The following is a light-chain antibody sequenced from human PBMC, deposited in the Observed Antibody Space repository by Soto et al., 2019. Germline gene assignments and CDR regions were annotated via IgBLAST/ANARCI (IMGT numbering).Light chain of an antibody. CDR1: QSVLYRSHYKNY. CDR2: WAS. V-gene: IGKV4-1*01. Sequence: DIVLTQSPDSLAVSLGERATLNCKSSQSVLYRSHYKNYLAWHQHKPGQPPKLLIYWASARESGVPDRFSGSGSGTDFTLTISSLQAEDVAVYYCQQYYSTPPTFGQGTKVEIK. J-gene: IGKJ1*01. CDR3: QQYYSTPPT.